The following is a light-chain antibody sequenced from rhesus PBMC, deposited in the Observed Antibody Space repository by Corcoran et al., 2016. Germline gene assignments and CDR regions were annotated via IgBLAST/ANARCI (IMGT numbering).Light chain of an antibody. CDR2: DAS. CDR1: QGINSY. V-gene: IGKV1-28*02. Sequence: DIQMTQSPSSLSASVGDTVTITCRASQGINSYLNWFQQKPGKAPKLLIYDASSLESGVPSRFSGSGSGTDFPLNSSSLQPEDFANYYLLQQNSYPWTFGQGTKVEIK. CDR3: LQQNSYPWT. J-gene: IGKJ1*01.